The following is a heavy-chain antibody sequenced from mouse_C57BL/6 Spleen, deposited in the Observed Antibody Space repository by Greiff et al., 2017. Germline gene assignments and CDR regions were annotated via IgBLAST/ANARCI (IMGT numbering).Heavy chain of an antibody. CDR1: GFNIKDYY. CDR2: IAPEDGDT. CDR3: TTWDYGSWFAY. D-gene: IGHD2-2*01. Sequence: VQLQQSGAELVRPGASVQLSCTASGFNIKDYYMHWVKQRPEQGLEWIGRIAPEDGDTEYAPKFQGKATMTADTSSNTAYLQLSSLTSEDTAVYYCTTWDYGSWFAYWGQGTLVTVSA. J-gene: IGHJ3*01. V-gene: IGHV14-1*01.